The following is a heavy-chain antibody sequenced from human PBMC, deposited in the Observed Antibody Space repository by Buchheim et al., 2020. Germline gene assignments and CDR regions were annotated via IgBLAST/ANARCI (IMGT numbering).Heavy chain of an antibody. J-gene: IGHJ4*02. CDR3: ARGSRGHCSGGSCLIPAFDY. CDR2: IYHSGST. CDR1: GGSISSGGYS. D-gene: IGHD2-15*01. Sequence: QLQLQESGSGLVKPSQTLSLTCAVSGGSISSGGYSWSWIRQPPGKGLEWIGYIYHSGSTYYNPSLKSRVTISVDTSKNQFSLKLSSVTAADTAVYYCARGSRGHCSGGSCLIPAFDYWGQGTL. V-gene: IGHV4-30-2*01.